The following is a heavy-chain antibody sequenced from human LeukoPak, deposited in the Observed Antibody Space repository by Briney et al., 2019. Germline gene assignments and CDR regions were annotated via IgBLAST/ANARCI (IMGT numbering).Heavy chain of an antibody. Sequence: PGGSLRLSCAASGFTFSSYAMSWVRQAPGKGLEWVSAISGSGGSTYYADSVKGRFTISRDNSKNTLYLQMNGLRAEDTAVYYCAKGRNDFWSGYSTLPFDYWGQGTLVTVSS. CDR1: GFTFSSYA. V-gene: IGHV3-23*01. CDR3: AKGRNDFWSGYSTLPFDY. J-gene: IGHJ4*02. D-gene: IGHD3-3*01. CDR2: ISGSGGST.